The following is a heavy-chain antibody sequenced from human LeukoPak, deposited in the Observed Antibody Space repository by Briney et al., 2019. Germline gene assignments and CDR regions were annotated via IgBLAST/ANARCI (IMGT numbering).Heavy chain of an antibody. CDR2: ISSTSSYI. V-gene: IGHV3-21*01. CDR3: TTADFDWYDLDY. CDR1: GFTFSTYS. J-gene: IGHJ4*02. D-gene: IGHD3-9*01. Sequence: PGGSLRLSCAVSGFTFSTYSMNWVRQAPGKGLEWVSSISSTSSYIYYADSVKGRFTISRDNAKNSLYLQMNSLRAEDTAVYYCTTADFDWYDLDYWGQGTLVTVSS.